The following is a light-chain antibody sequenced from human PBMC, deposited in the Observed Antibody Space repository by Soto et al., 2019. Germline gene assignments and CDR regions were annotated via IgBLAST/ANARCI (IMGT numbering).Light chain of an antibody. CDR2: GVS. Sequence: EILLTQSSATLSLSPGERATLSCRASQSVTSNALAWYQQKPGQATRLLIYGVSSRATGIPDRFSGSGSGTDFTLTISILEHEDFAVYCCQQRSNWPLTFGGGTKVDIK. J-gene: IGKJ4*01. CDR1: QSVTSNA. V-gene: IGKV3D-20*02. CDR3: QQRSNWPLT.